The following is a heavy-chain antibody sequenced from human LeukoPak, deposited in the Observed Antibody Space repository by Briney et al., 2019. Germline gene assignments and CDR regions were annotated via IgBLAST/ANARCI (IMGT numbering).Heavy chain of an antibody. CDR1: GGSISSYY. D-gene: IGHD4-17*01. CDR2: IYYSGRT. V-gene: IGHV4-59*12. Sequence: SETLSLTCTVSGGSISSYYWSWIRQPPGKGLEWIGYIYYSGRTNYNPSLKSRVTISVDTSKNQFSLKLSSVTAADTAVYYCARVGYDGDYEVDYWGQGTLVTVSS. J-gene: IGHJ4*02. CDR3: ARVGYDGDYEVDY.